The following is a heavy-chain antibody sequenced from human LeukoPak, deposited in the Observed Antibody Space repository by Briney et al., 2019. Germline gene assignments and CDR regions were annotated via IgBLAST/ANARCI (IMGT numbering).Heavy chain of an antibody. D-gene: IGHD5-12*01. CDR1: GGSISSSSYY. Sequence: SETLSLTCTVSGGSISSSSYYWGWIRQPPGKGLEWIGSIYYSGSTYYNPSLKSRVTISVDTSKNQFSLKLSSVTAADTAVYYCARQVGDSGYDSEYFDYWGQGTLVTVSS. CDR2: IYYSGST. V-gene: IGHV4-39*01. J-gene: IGHJ4*02. CDR3: ARQVGDSGYDSEYFDY.